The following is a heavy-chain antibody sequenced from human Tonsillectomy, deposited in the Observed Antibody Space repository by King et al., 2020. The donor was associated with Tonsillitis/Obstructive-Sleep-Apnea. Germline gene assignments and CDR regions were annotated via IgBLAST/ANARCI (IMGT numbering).Heavy chain of an antibody. V-gene: IGHV3-13*05. D-gene: IGHD6-19*01. Sequence: VQLVESGGGLVQPGGSLRLSCAASGFTFSSYDMHWVRHGTGKGLEWVSAIGTAGNPYYPGSVKGRVTISRENAKNSLYLQMNSLRAGDTAVYYCARSVAGGAFDIWGQGTMVTVSS. CDR2: IGTAGNP. CDR1: GFTFSSYD. J-gene: IGHJ3*02. CDR3: ARSVAGGAFDI.